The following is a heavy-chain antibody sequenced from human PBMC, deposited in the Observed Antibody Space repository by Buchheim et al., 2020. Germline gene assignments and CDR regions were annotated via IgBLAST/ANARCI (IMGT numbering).Heavy chain of an antibody. J-gene: IGHJ4*02. D-gene: IGHD6-13*01. V-gene: IGHV3-33*01. CDR2: IWYDGSNK. CDR3: ARQMGRGSAAGSDY. CDR1: GFTFSSYG. Sequence: QVQLVESGGGVVQPGRSLRLSCAASGFTFSSYGMHWVRQAPGKGLEWVAVIWYDGSNKYYADSVKGRFTISRDNSKNTLYLQMNSLRAEDTAVYYCARQMGRGSAAGSDYWGQGTL.